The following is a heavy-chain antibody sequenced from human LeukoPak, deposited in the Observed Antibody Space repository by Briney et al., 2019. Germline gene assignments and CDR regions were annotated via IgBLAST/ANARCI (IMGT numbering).Heavy chain of an antibody. Sequence: GGSLRLSCAASGFTFSSYAMHWVRQAPGKGLEWVAVISYDGSNKYYADSVKGRFTISRDNSKNTLYLQMNSLRAEDTAVYYCARERHGGAAYFDLWGRGTLVTVSS. V-gene: IGHV3-30*04. CDR3: ARERHGGAAYFDL. CDR2: ISYDGSNK. D-gene: IGHD2-15*01. J-gene: IGHJ2*01. CDR1: GFTFSSYA.